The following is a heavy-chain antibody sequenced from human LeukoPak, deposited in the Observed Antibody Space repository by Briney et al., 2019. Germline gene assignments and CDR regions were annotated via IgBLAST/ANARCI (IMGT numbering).Heavy chain of an antibody. Sequence: SETLSLTCTVSGGSVASTGCYWGWIRQPPGKGLEWIGSAYYTGEIYSTPSLKSRLAISVDTSKNQFALTLTSVTAADTAVYYCGRHVSHGWDYHYGLDVWGQGTTVTVSS. CDR2: AYYTGEI. CDR1: GGSVASTGCY. CDR3: GRHVSHGWDYHYGLDV. V-gene: IGHV4-39*01. J-gene: IGHJ6*02. D-gene: IGHD6-19*01.